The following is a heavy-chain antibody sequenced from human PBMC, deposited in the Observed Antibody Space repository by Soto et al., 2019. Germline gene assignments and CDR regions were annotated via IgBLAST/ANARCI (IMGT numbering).Heavy chain of an antibody. J-gene: IGHJ6*02. D-gene: IGHD6-13*01. CDR1: GGSISRYY. Sequence: PSETLSLTCTVSGGSISRYYWSWIRQPAGKGLEWIGRIYTSGSTNYNPSLKSRVTMSVDTSKNQFSLKLSSVTAADTAVYYCARDTIAAAGTESNYYYYGMDVWGQGTTVTVSS. CDR2: IYTSGST. V-gene: IGHV4-4*07. CDR3: ARDTIAAAGTESNYYYYGMDV.